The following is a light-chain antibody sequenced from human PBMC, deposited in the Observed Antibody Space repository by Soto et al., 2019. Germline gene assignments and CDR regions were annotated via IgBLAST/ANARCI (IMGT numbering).Light chain of an antibody. CDR3: SSYAGSNNLV. CDR1: SSDVGGYNF. J-gene: IGLJ2*01. V-gene: IGLV2-8*01. Sequence: QSALTQPPSASGSPGQSVTISCTGTSSDVGGYNFVSWYQQHPGKALKLMIYEVNKRPSGVPDRFSGSKSGNTASLTVSGLKAEDEADYYCSSYAGSNNLVFGGGTKLTVL. CDR2: EVN.